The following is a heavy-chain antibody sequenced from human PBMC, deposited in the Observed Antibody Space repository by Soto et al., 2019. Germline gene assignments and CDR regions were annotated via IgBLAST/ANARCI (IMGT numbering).Heavy chain of an antibody. CDR2: ISSSSSTI. J-gene: IGHJ5*02. V-gene: IGHV3-48*01. D-gene: IGHD1-26*01. CDR3: AREEGLLNWFDP. CDR1: GFTFSSYS. Sequence: ESGVGLVQPGGYLRLSCAASGFTFSSYSMNWVRQAPGKGLEWVSYISSSSSTIYYADSVKGRFTISRDNAKNSQYLQMNSLRAEDTAVYYCAREEGLLNWFDPWGQGTLVTVSS.